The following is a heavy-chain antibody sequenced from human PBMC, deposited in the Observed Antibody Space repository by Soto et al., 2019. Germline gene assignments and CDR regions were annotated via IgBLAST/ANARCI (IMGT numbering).Heavy chain of an antibody. Sequence: PSETLSLTCAVYGASFSWYYWSWIRQPPGKGLEWIGEINHSGSTDYNPSLKSRVTISVDTSKNQFSLKLSSVTAADTAVYYCARGGGSGWYIDYWGQGTLVTVSS. CDR3: ARGGGSGWYIDY. J-gene: IGHJ4*02. D-gene: IGHD6-19*01. CDR2: INHSGST. V-gene: IGHV4-34*01. CDR1: GASFSWYY.